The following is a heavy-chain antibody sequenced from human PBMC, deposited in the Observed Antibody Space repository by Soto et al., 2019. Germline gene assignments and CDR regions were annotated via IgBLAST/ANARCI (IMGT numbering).Heavy chain of an antibody. D-gene: IGHD3-22*01. CDR1: GYTFTSYA. CDR2: INAGNGNT. Sequence: ASVKVSCKASGYTFTSYAMHWVRQAPGQRLEWMGWINAGNGNTKYSQKFQGRVTITRDTSASTAYMELSSLRSEDTAVYYCARVPLQGITMIVDLKWDYWGQGTLVPVS. V-gene: IGHV1-3*01. J-gene: IGHJ4*02. CDR3: ARVPLQGITMIVDLKWDY.